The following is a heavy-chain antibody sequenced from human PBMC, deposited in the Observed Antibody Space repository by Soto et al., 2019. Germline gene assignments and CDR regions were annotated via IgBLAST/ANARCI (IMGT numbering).Heavy chain of an antibody. CDR2: INAYNGNT. D-gene: IGHD3-10*01. CDR3: ARDRPLDYYGSGSYLGFDY. Sequence: ASVKVSCKTSGYAITRYAGHWVRQAPGQRLEWMGWINAYNGNTKYAQKFQGRVTMTTDTSTSTAYMELRSLRSDDTAVYYCARDRPLDYYGSGSYLGFDYWGQGTLVTVSS. CDR1: GYAITRYA. V-gene: IGHV1-3*01. J-gene: IGHJ4*02.